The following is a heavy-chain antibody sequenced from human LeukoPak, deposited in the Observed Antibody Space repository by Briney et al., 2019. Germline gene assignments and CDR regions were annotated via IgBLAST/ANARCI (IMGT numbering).Heavy chain of an antibody. Sequence: SVKVSCKASGGTFSSYAISWVRQAPGQGLEWMGGIIPIFGTANYAQKFQGRVTITTDESTSTAYMELSSLRSEDTAVYYCARSESSLSEMATIGPLNFDYWGQGTPVTVSS. D-gene: IGHD5-24*01. CDR1: GGTFSSYA. CDR3: ARSESSLSEMATIGPLNFDY. J-gene: IGHJ4*02. CDR2: IIPIFGTA. V-gene: IGHV1-69*05.